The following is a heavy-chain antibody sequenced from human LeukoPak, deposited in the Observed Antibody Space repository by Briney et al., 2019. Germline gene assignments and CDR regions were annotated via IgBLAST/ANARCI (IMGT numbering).Heavy chain of an antibody. J-gene: IGHJ1*01. CDR1: GFNFSDYY. CDR2: ISGSGSTK. Sequence: PGGSLRVSCAASGFNFSDYYMSWMRQAPGKGLEWIPYISGSGSTKYYSDSVRGRSTISRDNAKNSLYLEIDRLKVDDTAVYYCARENPDYDNSWDWGQGTLVTVSS. V-gene: IGHV3-11*04. D-gene: IGHD3-16*01. CDR3: ARENPDYDNSWD.